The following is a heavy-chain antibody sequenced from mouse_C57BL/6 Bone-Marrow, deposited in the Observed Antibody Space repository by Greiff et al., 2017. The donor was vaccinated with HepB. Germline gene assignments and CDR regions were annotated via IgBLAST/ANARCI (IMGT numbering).Heavy chain of an antibody. CDR3: ARPSITTVVAPYFDY. Sequence: QVQLKQPGAELVRPGSSVKLSCKASGYTFTSYWMHWVKQRPIQGLEWIGNIDPSDSETHYNQKFKDKATLTVDKSSSTAYMQLSSLTSEDSAVYYCARPSITTVVAPYFDYWGQGTTLTVSS. D-gene: IGHD1-1*01. CDR1: GYTFTSYW. J-gene: IGHJ2*01. V-gene: IGHV1-52*01. CDR2: IDPSDSET.